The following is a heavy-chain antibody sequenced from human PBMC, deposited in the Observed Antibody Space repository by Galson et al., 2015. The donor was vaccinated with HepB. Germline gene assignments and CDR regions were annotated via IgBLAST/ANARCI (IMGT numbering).Heavy chain of an antibody. D-gene: IGHD1-26*01. CDR2: FDPEDGET. CDR1: GYTLTELS. V-gene: IGHV1-24*01. Sequence: SVKVSCKVSGYTLTELSMHWVRQAPGKGLEWMGGFDPEDGETIYAQKFQGRVTMTEDTSTDTAYMELSSLRSEDTAVYYCATGKWELPNFDYWGQGTLVTVSS. J-gene: IGHJ4*02. CDR3: ATGKWELPNFDY.